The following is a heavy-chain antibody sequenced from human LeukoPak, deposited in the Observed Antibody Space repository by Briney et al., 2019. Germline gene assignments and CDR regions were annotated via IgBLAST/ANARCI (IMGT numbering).Heavy chain of an antibody. CDR2: IWYDGSNK. J-gene: IGHJ4*02. V-gene: IGHV3-33*01. CDR1: GFTFSSYG. CDR3: ARDRGGDYYFDY. Sequence: GGSLRLSCAASGFTFSSYGMHWVRQAPGKGLEWVAVIWYDGSNKYYADSVKGRFTISRDNSKNTLHLQMNSLRAEDTAVYYCARDRGGDYYFDYWGQGTLVTVSS. D-gene: IGHD2-21*02.